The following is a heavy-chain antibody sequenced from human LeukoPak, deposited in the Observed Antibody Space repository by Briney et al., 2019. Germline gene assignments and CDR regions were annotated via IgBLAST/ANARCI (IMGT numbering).Heavy chain of an antibody. D-gene: IGHD3-16*01. V-gene: IGHV1-69*13. CDR1: GGTFSSYA. J-gene: IGHJ6*02. Sequence: SVKVSCKASGGTFSSYAISWVRQAPGQGLEWMGGIIPIFGTANYAQKFQGRVTITADESTSTAYMELSSLRSEDTAVYYCVTDRFSLDYYYYGMDVWGQGTTVTVSS. CDR3: VTDRFSLDYYYYGMDV. CDR2: IIPIFGTA.